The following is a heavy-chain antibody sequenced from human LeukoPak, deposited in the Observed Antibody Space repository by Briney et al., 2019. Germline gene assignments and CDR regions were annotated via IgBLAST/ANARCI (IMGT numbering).Heavy chain of an antibody. CDR1: GGSISSSSYY. CDR3: ASRPGGWLPYYFDY. J-gene: IGHJ4*02. V-gene: IGHV4-39*07. Sequence: PSETLSLTCTVSGGSISSSSYYWGWIRQPPGKGLEWIGSIYYSGSTYYNPSLKSRVTMSVDTSKTQFSLKLRSVTAADTAVYFCASRPGGWLPYYFDYWGQGTLVTVSS. CDR2: IYYSGST. D-gene: IGHD5-24*01.